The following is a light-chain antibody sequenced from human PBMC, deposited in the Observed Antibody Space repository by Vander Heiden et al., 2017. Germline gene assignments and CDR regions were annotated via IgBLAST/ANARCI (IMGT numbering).Light chain of an antibody. V-gene: IGKV4-1*01. CDR3: QQYYSSPLT. Sequence: IVMTQSPESLAVSLGERATINCKSSQSVLYSSNNKNYLAWYQQKPGQPPKLLISWASTRGSGVPDRFSGSGSGTDFTLTISSLQAEDVAVYYCQQYYSSPLTFGGGTKVEIK. CDR2: WAS. CDR1: QSVLYSSNNKNY. J-gene: IGKJ4*01.